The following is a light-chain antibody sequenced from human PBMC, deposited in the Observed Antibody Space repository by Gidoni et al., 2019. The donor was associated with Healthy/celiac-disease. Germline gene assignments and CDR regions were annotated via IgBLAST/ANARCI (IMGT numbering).Light chain of an antibody. J-gene: IGKJ5*01. CDR2: AAS. CDR1: QSISSY. Sequence: DIQMTQSPSSLSASVGDRVTITCRASQSISSYLNWYQQKPGKAPKLLIYAASSLQSGVPSRFSGSGSGTDFTLTISSLQPEDFATYYCQQSYSTPYRGFXXXTRLEIK. CDR3: QQSYSTPYRG. V-gene: IGKV1-39*01.